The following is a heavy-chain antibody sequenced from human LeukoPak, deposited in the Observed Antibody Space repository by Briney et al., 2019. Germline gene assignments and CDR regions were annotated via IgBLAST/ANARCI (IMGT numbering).Heavy chain of an antibody. V-gene: IGHV1-2*02. CDR1: GSIFTCYY. CDR2: INPNSGAT. D-gene: IGHD1-1*01. CDR3: ARTGTPTADWFDP. J-gene: IGHJ5*02. Sequence: ASVKVSCKASGSIFTCYYIHWVRQAPGQGLEWMGWINPNSGATNYAQNFQGRVTMTRDTSISTAYMELSRLRSDDTAFYYCARTGTPTADWFDPWGQGTLVTVSS.